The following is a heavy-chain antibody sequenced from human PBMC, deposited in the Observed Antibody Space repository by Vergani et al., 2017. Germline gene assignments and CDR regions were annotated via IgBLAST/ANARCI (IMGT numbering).Heavy chain of an antibody. Sequence: EVQLVESGGGLVQPGGSLRLSCAASGFTFSSYAMSWVRQAPGKGLEWVSAISGSGGSTYYADSVKGRFTISIDNSKNTLYLQMNSLRAEDTAVYYCAKLPSAVVPAATWFDPWGQGTLVTVSS. V-gene: IGHV3-23*04. CDR3: AKLPSAVVPAATWFDP. D-gene: IGHD2-2*01. CDR1: GFTFSSYA. J-gene: IGHJ5*02. CDR2: ISGSGGST.